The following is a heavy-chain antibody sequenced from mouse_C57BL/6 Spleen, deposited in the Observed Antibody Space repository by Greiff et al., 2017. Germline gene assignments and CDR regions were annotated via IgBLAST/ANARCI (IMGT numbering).Heavy chain of an antibody. CDR1: GYTFTSYW. V-gene: IGHV1-64*01. J-gene: IGHJ2*01. CDR2: IHPNSGST. CDR3: ARRTGTENYFDY. Sequence: QVQLKQPGAELVKPGASVKLSCKASGYTFTSYWMHWVKQRPGQGLEWIGMIHPNSGSTNYNEKFKSKATLTVDKSSSTAYMQLSRLTSEDSAVYCCARRTGTENYFDYWGQGTTLTVSS. D-gene: IGHD4-1*01.